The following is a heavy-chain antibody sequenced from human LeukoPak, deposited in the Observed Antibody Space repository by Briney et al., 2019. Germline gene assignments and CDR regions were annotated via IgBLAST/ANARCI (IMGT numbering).Heavy chain of an antibody. J-gene: IGHJ4*02. CDR1: GGSISSSSYY. CDR2: IYYSGST. D-gene: IGHD2-21*02. Sequence: SETLSLTCTVSGGSISSSSYYWGWIRQPPGKGLEWIGSIYYSGSTYYNPSLKSRVTISVDTSKNQFSLKLSSVTAADTAVYYCARHAEHCDYWGQGTLVTVSS. V-gene: IGHV4-39*01. CDR3: ARHAEHCDY.